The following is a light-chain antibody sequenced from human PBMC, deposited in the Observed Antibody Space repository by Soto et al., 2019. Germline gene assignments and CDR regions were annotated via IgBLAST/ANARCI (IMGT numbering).Light chain of an antibody. J-gene: IGKJ1*01. CDR1: QSISSW. Sequence: DIQMTQSPSTLSASVGDRVTITCRAGQSISSWLAWYQQKPGKAPKLLIYDASSLESGVPSRFSGSGSGTEFTLTISSLQPIDFAAYYCQQYTAFGQGTKVEIQ. CDR3: QQYTA. CDR2: DAS. V-gene: IGKV1-5*01.